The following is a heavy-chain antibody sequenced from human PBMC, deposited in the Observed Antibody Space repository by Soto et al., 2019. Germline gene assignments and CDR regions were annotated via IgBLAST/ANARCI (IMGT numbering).Heavy chain of an antibody. CDR2: IYYSGST. V-gene: IGHV4-59*01. CDR1: GGSISSYY. J-gene: IGHJ4*02. D-gene: IGHD4-17*01. Sequence: SETLSLTCTVSGGSISSYYWSWIRQPPGKGLEWIGYIYYSGSTNYNPSLKSRVTISVDTSKNQFSLKLSSVTAADTAVYYCARDHYGDYFDYWGQGTLVNVSS. CDR3: ARDHYGDYFDY.